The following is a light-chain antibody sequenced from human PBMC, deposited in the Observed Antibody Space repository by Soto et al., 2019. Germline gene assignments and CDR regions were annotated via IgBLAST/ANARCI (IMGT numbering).Light chain of an antibody. Sequence: DIQMTQSPSALSASVGDRVTITCRASQNISSWLAWYQQKPGKAPKSLIYDASSLESGVPSRLSGSGSGTEFTLTISNLQPDDSATYYCQHYKAFSPWTFGQGTMVEIK. CDR1: QNISSW. CDR2: DAS. CDR3: QHYKAFSPWT. J-gene: IGKJ1*01. V-gene: IGKV1-5*01.